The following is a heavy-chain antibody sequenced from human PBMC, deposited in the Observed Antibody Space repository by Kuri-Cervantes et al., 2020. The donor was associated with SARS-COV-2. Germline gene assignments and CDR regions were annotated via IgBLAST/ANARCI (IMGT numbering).Heavy chain of an antibody. CDR3: ARGRRYSLPGGLDY. J-gene: IGHJ4*02. Sequence: SQTLSLTCAVYGGSFSGYYWSWIRQPPGKGLEWIWEINHSGSTNYNPSLKSRVTITVDTSKNQFSLKLSSVTAADTAVYYCARGRRYSLPGGLDYWGQGTLVTVSS. V-gene: IGHV4-34*01. CDR1: GGSFSGYY. D-gene: IGHD3-9*01. CDR2: INHSGST.